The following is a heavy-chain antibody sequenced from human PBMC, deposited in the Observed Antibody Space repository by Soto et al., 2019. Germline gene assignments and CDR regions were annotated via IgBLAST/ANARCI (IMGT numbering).Heavy chain of an antibody. CDR1: GDSISSTNL. D-gene: IGHD2-2*01. V-gene: IGHV4-4*02. CDR3: ARVRRDCISTSCCVYGMDV. J-gene: IGHJ6*02. CDR2: IYHSGST. Sequence: QVKLQESGPGLVKPSGNLSLTCAVSGDSISSTNLWSWVRQPPGKGLEWIGEIYHSGSTNHHPSLMGLVTISIDKSKNQFTLKLSSVTAADTAVYYCARVRRDCISTSCCVYGMDVWGQGTTVTVS.